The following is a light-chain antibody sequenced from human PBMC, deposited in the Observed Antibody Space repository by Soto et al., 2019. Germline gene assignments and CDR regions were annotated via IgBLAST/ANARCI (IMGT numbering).Light chain of an antibody. Sequence: QSALTQPPSASGSPGQSVTISCTGTSSDVGGYNHFSWYQQHPGKAPKLMIYEVSKRPSGVPDRFSGSKSGNTASLTVSGLGAEDEADYYCISYAGSNNRIFGTGTKLTVL. J-gene: IGLJ1*01. V-gene: IGLV2-8*01. CDR1: SSDVGGYNH. CDR2: EVS. CDR3: ISYAGSNNRI.